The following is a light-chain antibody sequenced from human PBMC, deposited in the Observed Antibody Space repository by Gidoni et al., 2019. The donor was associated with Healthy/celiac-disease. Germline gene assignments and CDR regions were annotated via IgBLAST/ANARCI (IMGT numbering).Light chain of an antibody. V-gene: IGLV3-19*01. J-gene: IGLJ1*01. Sequence: SSELTQDPAVSVALVQTVRITCQVDSLRSYYASWYQQKPGQAPVLVIYGKNNRPSGIPDRFSGSSSGNTASLTSTGAQAEDEADYYCNSRDSSGNPYVFGTGTKVTVL. CDR3: NSRDSSGNPYV. CDR2: GKN. CDR1: SLRSYY.